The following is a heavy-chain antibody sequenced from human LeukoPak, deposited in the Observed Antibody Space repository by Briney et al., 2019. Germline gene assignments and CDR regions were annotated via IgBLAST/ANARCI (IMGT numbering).Heavy chain of an antibody. CDR1: GGSISSGSYY. CDR2: IYYSGST. J-gene: IGHJ6*03. V-gene: IGHV4-61*10. Sequence: SETLSLTCTVSGGSISSGSYYWSWIRQPAGKGLEWIGYIYYSGSTNYNPSLKSRVTISVDTSKNQFSLKLSSVTAADTAVYYCARGGSTAEHDYSNYYYYYYMDVWGKGTTVTVSS. CDR3: ARGGSTAEHDYSNYYYYYYMDV. D-gene: IGHD4-11*01.